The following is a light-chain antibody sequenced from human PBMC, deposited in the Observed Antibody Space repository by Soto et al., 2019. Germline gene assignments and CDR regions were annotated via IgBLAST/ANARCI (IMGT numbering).Light chain of an antibody. J-gene: IGKJ1*01. CDR2: GAS. Sequence: EIVLTQSPGTLSLSPGERATLSCRASQSVSSYLAWYQQKPGQAPRLLIDGASGRATGIPDRFSGSGSGTDFTLTISRLEPEDFAVYYCQQYGSSVWTFGGGTKVEIK. V-gene: IGKV3-20*01. CDR3: QQYGSSVWT. CDR1: QSVSSY.